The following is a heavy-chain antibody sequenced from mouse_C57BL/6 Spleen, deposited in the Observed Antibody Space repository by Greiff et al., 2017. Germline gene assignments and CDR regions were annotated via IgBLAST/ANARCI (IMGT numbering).Heavy chain of an antibody. CDR3: ARSIYDYGSSYLYFDV. V-gene: IGHV1-55*01. CDR1: GYTFTSYW. D-gene: IGHD1-1*01. CDR2: IYPGSGST. Sequence: QVQLQQPGAELVKPGASVKMSCKASGYTFTSYWITWVKQRPGQGLEWIGDIYPGSGSTNYNEKFKSKATLTVDTSSSTAYMQLSSLTSEDSAVYYCARSIYDYGSSYLYFDVWGTGTTVTVSS. J-gene: IGHJ1*03.